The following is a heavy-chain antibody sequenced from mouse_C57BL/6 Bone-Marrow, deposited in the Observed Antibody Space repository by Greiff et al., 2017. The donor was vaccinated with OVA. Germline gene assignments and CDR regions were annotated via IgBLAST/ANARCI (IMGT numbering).Heavy chain of an antibody. D-gene: IGHD1-1*01. CDR3: ARDNGSSYVWYFDV. CDR2: INYDGSST. J-gene: IGHJ1*03. Sequence: EVQRVESEGGLVQPGSSMKLSCTASGFTFSDYYMAWVRQVPEKGLEWVANINYDGSSTYYLDSLMSRFIISRDNAKNILYLQMSSLKSEDTATYYCARDNGSSYVWYFDVWGTGTTVTVSS. CDR1: GFTFSDYY. V-gene: IGHV5-16*01.